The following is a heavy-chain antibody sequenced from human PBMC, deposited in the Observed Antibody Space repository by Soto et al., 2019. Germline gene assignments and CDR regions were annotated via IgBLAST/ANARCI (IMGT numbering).Heavy chain of an antibody. D-gene: IGHD2-15*01. Sequence: EVQLVESGGGLVQPGGSLRLSCAASGFTFSSYWMHWVRQAPGKGLVWVSRINSDGSSTSYADSVKGRFTISRDNAKITLNLQMNSLRAKDTAVYYCVRTSRVRSAATPEDIWGQGTQVTVSS. CDR1: GFTFSSYW. CDR3: VRTSRVRSAATPEDI. V-gene: IGHV3-74*01. J-gene: IGHJ4*02. CDR2: INSDGSST.